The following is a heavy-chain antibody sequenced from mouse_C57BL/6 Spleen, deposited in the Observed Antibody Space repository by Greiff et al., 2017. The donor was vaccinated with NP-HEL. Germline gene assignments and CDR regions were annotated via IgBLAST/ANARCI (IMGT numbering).Heavy chain of an antibody. Sequence: VQLQQSGAELMKPGASVKLSCKATGYTFTGYWIEWVKQRPGHGLEWIGEILTGSGSTNYNEKLKGKATFTADTSSNTAYMQISSLTTEDSAIDYCARTYEDAMDYWGQGTSVTVSS. CDR3: ARTYEDAMDY. CDR2: ILTGSGST. D-gene: IGHD2-14*01. CDR1: GYTFTGYW. J-gene: IGHJ4*01. V-gene: IGHV1-9*01.